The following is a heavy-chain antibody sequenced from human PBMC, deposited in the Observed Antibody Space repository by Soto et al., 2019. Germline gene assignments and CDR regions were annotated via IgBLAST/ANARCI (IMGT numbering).Heavy chain of an antibody. V-gene: IGHV4-30-4*01. J-gene: IGHJ4*02. D-gene: IGHD4-17*01. CDR3: ARATVITPRHFDY. CDR1: GGSISSNNYY. Sequence: QVQLQESGPGLVKPSQTLSLTCTVSGGSISSNNYYWNWIRPPPGKGLEWIGYIYYSGSTYYNQSLKSRVTLSIDTSKNQFSLKLSSVTAADTAVYFCARATVITPRHFDYWGQGTLVTVSS. CDR2: IYYSGST.